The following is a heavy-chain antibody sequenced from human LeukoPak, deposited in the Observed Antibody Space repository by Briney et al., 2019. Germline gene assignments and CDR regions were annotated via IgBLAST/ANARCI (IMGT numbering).Heavy chain of an antibody. Sequence: SETLSLTCTVSGGSISSCYWSWIRQPAGKGLEWIGRIYTSGSTNYNPSLKSRVTMSVDTSKNQFSLKLSSVTAADTAVYYCARSPIAATRIGAVYYMDVWGKGTTVTISS. V-gene: IGHV4-4*07. CDR3: ARSPIAATRIGAVYYMDV. J-gene: IGHJ6*03. CDR2: IYTSGST. D-gene: IGHD6-13*01. CDR1: GGSISSCY.